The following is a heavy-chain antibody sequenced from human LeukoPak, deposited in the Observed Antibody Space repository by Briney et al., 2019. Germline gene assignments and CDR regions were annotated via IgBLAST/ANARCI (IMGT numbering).Heavy chain of an antibody. Sequence: SETPSLTCSVSGFFISNGCYWGWIRQPPGKGLDWIGIINHSGSTYYNPSLKSRVTMSVDTSKNQFSLKLSSVTAADTALYYCARRISGAWFDPWGQGTLVTVSS. CDR1: GFFISNGCY. CDR2: INHSGST. D-gene: IGHD2-15*01. CDR3: ARRISGAWFDP. J-gene: IGHJ5*02. V-gene: IGHV4-38-2*02.